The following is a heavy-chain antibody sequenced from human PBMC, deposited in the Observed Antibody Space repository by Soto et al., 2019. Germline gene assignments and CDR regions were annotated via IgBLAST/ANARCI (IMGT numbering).Heavy chain of an antibody. D-gene: IGHD3-22*01. J-gene: IGHJ4*02. CDR1: EFTISSYW. V-gene: IGHV3-7*02. CDR3: AKVESWYYDSSGPIDY. CDR2: IRQDGSGE. Sequence: PGGSLRLSCTISEFTISSYWMSWVRQVPGRGLEWVANIRQDGSGEDYADSVKGRFTISRDNSKNTLYLQMNSLRAEDTAVYYCAKVESWYYDSSGPIDYWGQGTLVNVSS.